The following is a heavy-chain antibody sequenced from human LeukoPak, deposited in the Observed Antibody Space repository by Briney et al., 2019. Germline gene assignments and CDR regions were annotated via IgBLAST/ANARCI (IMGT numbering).Heavy chain of an antibody. D-gene: IGHD3-22*01. V-gene: IGHV4-4*02. CDR1: GGSISSNNW. CDR2: IYHTGST. Sequence: SGTLSLTCAVSGGSISSNNWWSWVRQPPGKGLEWIGEIYHTGSTNYNPSFKSRVTISVETSKNQFSLKLSSVTAADTAVYYCARVTGYMIEDYFDYWGQGTLVTVSS. CDR3: ARVTGYMIEDYFDY. J-gene: IGHJ4*02.